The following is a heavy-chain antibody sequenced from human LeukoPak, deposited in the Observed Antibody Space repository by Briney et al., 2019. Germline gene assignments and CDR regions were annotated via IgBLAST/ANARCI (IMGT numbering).Heavy chain of an antibody. CDR1: GFTFSSYS. CDR3: ARGEEAREAAKADILTGPLGY. J-gene: IGHJ4*02. V-gene: IGHV3-21*01. D-gene: IGHD3-9*01. CDR2: ISSSSSYI. Sequence: GGSLRLSCAASGFTFSSYSMNGVRQAPGKGLEWVSSISSSSSYIYYADSVKGRFTISRDNAKNSLYLQMNSLRAEDTAVYYCARGEEAREAAKADILTGPLGYWGQGTLVTVSS.